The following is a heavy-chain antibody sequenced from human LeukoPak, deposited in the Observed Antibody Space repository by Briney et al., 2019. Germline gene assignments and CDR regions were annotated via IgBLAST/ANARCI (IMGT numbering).Heavy chain of an antibody. CDR1: GFTFSNYA. Sequence: GSLRLSCAASGFTFSNYAMHWVRQAPGKGLEYVSAISSNGGSTYYANSVKGRFTISRDNSKNTLYLQMGSLRAEDMAVYYCARCMAITMVPGATLDYSYGMDVFCHRITVT. CDR2: ISSNGGST. D-gene: IGHD3-10*01. CDR3: ARCMAITMVPGATLDYSYGMDV. J-gene: IGHJ6*02. V-gene: IGHV3-64*01.